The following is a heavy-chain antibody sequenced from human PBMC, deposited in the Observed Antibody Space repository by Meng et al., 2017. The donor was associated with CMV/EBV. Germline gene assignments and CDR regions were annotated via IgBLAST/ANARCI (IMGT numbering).Heavy chain of an antibody. CDR2: INHSGST. D-gene: IGHD2-15*01. Sequence: VALRQGGAGLLKPSETLSLTCAVYGGSFSGYYLSWIRQPPGKGLEWIGEINHSGSTNYNPSLKSRVTISVDTSKNQFTPKLSSVTAADTAVYYCASSLTYPDYWGQGTLVTVSS. CDR1: GGSFSGYY. CDR3: ASSLTYPDY. J-gene: IGHJ4*02. V-gene: IGHV4-34*01.